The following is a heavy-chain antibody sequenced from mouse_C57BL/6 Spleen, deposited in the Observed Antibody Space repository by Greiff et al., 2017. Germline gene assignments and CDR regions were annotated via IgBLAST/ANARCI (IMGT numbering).Heavy chain of an antibody. J-gene: IGHJ4*01. V-gene: IGHV1-69*01. CDR2: IDPSDSYT. Sequence: VKLQESGAELVMPGASVKLSCKASGYTFTSYWMHWVKQRPGQGLEWIGEIDPSDSYTNYNQKFKGKSTLTVDKSSSTAYMQLSSLTSEDSAVYYCAGLGRENAMDYWGQGTSVTVSS. CDR1: GYTFTSYW. D-gene: IGHD3-1*01. CDR3: AGLGRENAMDY.